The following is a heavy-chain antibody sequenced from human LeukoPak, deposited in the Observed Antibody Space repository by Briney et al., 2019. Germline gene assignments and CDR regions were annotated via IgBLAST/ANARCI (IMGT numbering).Heavy chain of an antibody. J-gene: IGHJ4*02. V-gene: IGHV4-4*02. D-gene: IGHD6-19*01. Sequence: SETLSLTCAVSGGSISSTNWWSWVRQPPGKGLEWIGEIYRSRTTNYKPSLKSRVTISLDKSRNHFSLKLTSVTAADSAVYYCARRSPYSTGWSSYFDYWGQGALVTVSS. CDR1: GGSISSTNW. CDR3: ARRSPYSTGWSSYFDY. CDR2: IYRSRTT.